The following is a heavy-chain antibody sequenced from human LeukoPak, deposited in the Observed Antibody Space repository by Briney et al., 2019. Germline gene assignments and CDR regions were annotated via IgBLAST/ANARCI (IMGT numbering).Heavy chain of an antibody. CDR3: ARQLEGILFDY. Sequence: GSVKVSCKASGYTFTSYDINWVRQAPGQGLEWMGWINPNSGGTKYAQKFQGRVTMTRDTSISTAYMELSRLRSDDTAVYYCARQLEGILFDYWGQGSLVTVSS. V-gene: IGHV1-2*02. CDR2: INPNSGGT. D-gene: IGHD3-10*01. CDR1: GYTFTSYD. J-gene: IGHJ4*02.